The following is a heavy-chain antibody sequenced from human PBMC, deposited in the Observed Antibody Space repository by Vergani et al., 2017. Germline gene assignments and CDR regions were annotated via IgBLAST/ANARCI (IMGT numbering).Heavy chain of an antibody. V-gene: IGHV4-61*02. J-gene: IGHJ4*02. Sequence: QVQLQESGPRLVRPSQTLSLTCTVSGGSINTGAYYWSWIRQPAGKGLEWIGRVYTSGMTNYNPSLKSRVTILVDRSKSQLSLKLTSVTAGDTAVYFCTKGSRGYTGYFFDYWGQGTLATVSS. CDR2: VYTSGMT. D-gene: IGHD5-12*01. CDR3: TKGSRGYTGYFFDY. CDR1: GGSINTGAYY.